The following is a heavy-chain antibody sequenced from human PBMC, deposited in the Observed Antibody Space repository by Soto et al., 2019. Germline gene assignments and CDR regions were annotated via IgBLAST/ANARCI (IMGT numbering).Heavy chain of an antibody. Sequence: GGSLRLSCAASGFTFSSYAMSWVRQAPGKGLEWVSAISGSGGSTYYADSVKGRFTISRDNSKNTLYLQMNSLRAEDTAVYYCAKEGLWFGELSRYFDYWGQGTLVTVSS. D-gene: IGHD3-10*01. V-gene: IGHV3-23*01. CDR1: GFTFSSYA. CDR2: ISGSGGST. CDR3: AKEGLWFGELSRYFDY. J-gene: IGHJ4*02.